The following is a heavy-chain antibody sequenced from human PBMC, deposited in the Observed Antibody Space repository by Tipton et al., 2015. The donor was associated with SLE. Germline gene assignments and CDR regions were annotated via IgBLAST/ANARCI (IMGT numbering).Heavy chain of an antibody. Sequence: SLRLSCAASGFTVSSNYMSWVRQAPGKGLEWVGRIKSKTDGGTTDYAAPVKGRFTISRDDSKNTLYLQMNSLKTEDTAVYYCTTGGPDAFDIWGQGKMVTVSS. CDR3: TTGGPDAFDI. CDR1: GFTVSSNY. CDR2: IKSKTDGGTT. J-gene: IGHJ3*02. V-gene: IGHV3-15*01.